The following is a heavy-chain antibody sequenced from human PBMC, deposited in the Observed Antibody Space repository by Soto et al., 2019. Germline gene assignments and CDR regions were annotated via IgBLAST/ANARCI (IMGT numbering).Heavy chain of an antibody. CDR1: GFTFSSYA. Sequence: GGSLRLSCAASGFTFSSYAMHWVRQAPGKGLEWVAVISYDGSNKYYADSVKGRFTISRDNSKNTLYLQMNSLRAEDTAVYYCARPVYSSGFDYWGQGTQVTVSS. CDR2: ISYDGSNK. D-gene: IGHD6-19*01. CDR3: ARPVYSSGFDY. J-gene: IGHJ4*02. V-gene: IGHV3-30-3*01.